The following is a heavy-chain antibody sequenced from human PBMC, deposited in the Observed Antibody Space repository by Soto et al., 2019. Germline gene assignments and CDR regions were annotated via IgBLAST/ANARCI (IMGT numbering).Heavy chain of an antibody. CDR3: AKYRRTEAEGFTLDY. CDR2: IYYTGTT. D-gene: IGHD6-13*01. CDR1: GDSINNSY. V-gene: IGHV4-59*01. Sequence: SETLSLTCAVSGDSINNSYWSWIRQPPGKRLEWIGNIYYTGTTTCNPSLESRVTMSVDTSKNQFSLKLNSVDAADTAVYYCAKYRRTEAEGFTLDYWGRGTLVTVSS. J-gene: IGHJ4*02.